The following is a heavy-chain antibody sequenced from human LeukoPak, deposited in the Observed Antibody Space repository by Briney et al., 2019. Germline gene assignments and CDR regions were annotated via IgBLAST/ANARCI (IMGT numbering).Heavy chain of an antibody. CDR3: AKTHTISGSYYRNYYYGMDV. Sequence: GGPLRLSCAASGFTFSSYAMHWVRQAPGKGLEWVAVISYDGSNKYYADSVKGRFTISRDNSKNTLYLQMNSLRAEDTAVYYCAKTHTISGSYYRNYYYGMDVWGQGTTVTVSS. D-gene: IGHD1-26*01. CDR2: ISYDGSNK. J-gene: IGHJ6*02. CDR1: GFTFSSYA. V-gene: IGHV3-30*18.